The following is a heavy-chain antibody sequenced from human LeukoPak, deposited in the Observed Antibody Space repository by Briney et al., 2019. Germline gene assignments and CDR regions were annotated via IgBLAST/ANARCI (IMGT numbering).Heavy chain of an antibody. CDR1: GGTFSSYA. CDR3: ARDPHTFGYGYYPHFDY. J-gene: IGHJ4*02. CDR2: ISYDGSNK. V-gene: IGHV3-30-3*01. Sequence: GASVKVSCKASGGTFSSYAISWVRRAPGKGLEWVAVISYDGSNKYYADSVKGRFTISRDNSKNTLYLQMNSLRAEDTAVYYCARDPHTFGYGYYPHFDYWGQGTLVTVSS. D-gene: IGHD5-18*01.